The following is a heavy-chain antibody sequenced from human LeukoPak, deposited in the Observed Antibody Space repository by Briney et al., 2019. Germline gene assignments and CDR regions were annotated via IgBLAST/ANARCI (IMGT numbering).Heavy chain of an antibody. Sequence: SETLSLTCTVSAGSISGYYWSWIRQPPGKGLEWIGYIYYSGSTYYNPSLKSRVTISVDTSKNQFSLKLSSVTAADTAVYYCARDYYGSGSYSLQIDYWGQGTLVTVSS. V-gene: IGHV4-59*12. CDR1: AGSISGYY. CDR3: ARDYYGSGSYSLQIDY. CDR2: IYYSGST. J-gene: IGHJ4*02. D-gene: IGHD3-10*01.